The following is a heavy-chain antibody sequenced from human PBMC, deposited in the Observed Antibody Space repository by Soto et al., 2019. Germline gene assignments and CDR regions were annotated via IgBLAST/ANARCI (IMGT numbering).Heavy chain of an antibody. CDR3: SRALYGGTTTFDY. Sequence: GGSLRLSCAASGFTFSSHWMSWVRQAPGKGLECVANIIQDGSDKYYVDSVEGRFTISRDNAKNSLYLQMNSLRAEDTAVYYCSRALYGGTTTFDYWXQGTLVTVSS. CDR2: IIQDGSDK. V-gene: IGHV3-7*05. D-gene: IGHD2-2*02. J-gene: IGHJ4*02. CDR1: GFTFSSHW.